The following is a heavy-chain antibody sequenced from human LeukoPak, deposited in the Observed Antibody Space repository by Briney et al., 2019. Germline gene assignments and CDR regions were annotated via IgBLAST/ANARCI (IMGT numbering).Heavy chain of an antibody. D-gene: IGHD3-10*01. V-gene: IGHV3-23*01. CDR1: GFTFSGYG. J-gene: IGHJ4*02. CDR3: AKYGGWGFCFGEPTTNFDY. Sequence: GGSLRLSCAASGFTFSGYGMSWVRQAPGKGLAWVSAISGDAATPYSADSVKGRFTISRDNSKNTLYLQMNSLRAEATAVYYWAKYGGWGFCFGEPTTNFDYWGQGTLAPVAS. CDR2: ISGDAATP.